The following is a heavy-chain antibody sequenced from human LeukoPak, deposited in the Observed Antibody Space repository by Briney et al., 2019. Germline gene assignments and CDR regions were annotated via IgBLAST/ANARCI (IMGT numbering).Heavy chain of an antibody. D-gene: IGHD1-26*01. V-gene: IGHV3-7*01. CDR1: GFTFSGYW. CDR3: ARDKVVGPTSLDY. Sequence: GGSLRLSCAGSGFTFSGYWMSWVRQAPGKGLEWVANIKQDGREKYYVDSVKGRFTISRDNAKNSLFLQMNSLTADDTAVYYCARDKVVGPTSLDYWGQGTLVTVSS. CDR2: IKQDGREK. J-gene: IGHJ4*02.